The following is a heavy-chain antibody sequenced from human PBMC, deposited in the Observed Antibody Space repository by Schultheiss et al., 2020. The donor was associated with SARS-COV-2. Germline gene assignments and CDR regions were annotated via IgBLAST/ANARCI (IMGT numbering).Heavy chain of an antibody. CDR1: GFTFSSYA. D-gene: IGHD5-12*01. Sequence: GGSLRLSCSASGFTFSSYAMHWVRQAPGKGLEYVSAISSNGGSTYYADSVKGRFTISRDNSKNTLYLQMSSLRAEDTAVYYCVKVGPTVATILYYFDYWGQGTLVTVSS. CDR3: VKVGPTVATILYYFDY. CDR2: ISSNGGST. J-gene: IGHJ4*02. V-gene: IGHV3-64D*06.